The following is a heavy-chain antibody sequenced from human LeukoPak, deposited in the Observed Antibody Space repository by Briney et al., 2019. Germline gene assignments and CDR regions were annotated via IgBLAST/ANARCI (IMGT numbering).Heavy chain of an antibody. CDR3: VRDRGTYRPIDY. V-gene: IGHV3-21*04. J-gene: IGHJ4*02. CDR1: AFSLNAYN. Sequence: GGSLRLSCAASAFSLNAYNMNWVRQAPGKGLERVSSISYTGTYIYYADSVKGRFTISRDNAQNSLYLQMNSLRAEDTAIYYCVRDRGTYRPIDYWGQGTLVTVSS. D-gene: IGHD1-26*01. CDR2: ISYTGTYI.